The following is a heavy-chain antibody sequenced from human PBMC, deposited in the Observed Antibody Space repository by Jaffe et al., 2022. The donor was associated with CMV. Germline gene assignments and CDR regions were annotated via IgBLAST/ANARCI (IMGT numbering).Heavy chain of an antibody. Sequence: QVQLVESGGGVVQPGRSLRLSCAASGFTFSSYGMHWVRQAPGKGLEWVAVIWYDGSNKYYADSVKGRFTISRDNSKNTLYLQMNSLRAEDTAVYYCARDLGRGPSHYYYYGMDVWGQGTTVTVSS. D-gene: IGHD7-27*01. CDR1: GFTFSSYG. CDR3: ARDLGRGPSHYYYYGMDV. CDR2: IWYDGSNK. J-gene: IGHJ6*02. V-gene: IGHV3-33*01.